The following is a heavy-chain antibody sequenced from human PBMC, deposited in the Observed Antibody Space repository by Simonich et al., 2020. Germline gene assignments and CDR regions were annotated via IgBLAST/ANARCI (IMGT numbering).Heavy chain of an antibody. CDR1: GFTFRSYW. V-gene: IGHV3-7*01. CDR3: AREGIAARDAFDI. D-gene: IGHD6-6*01. Sequence: EVQLVESGGGLVKPGGSLRLSCAASGFTFRSYWMSWVRQAPGKGLEWVANIKQDGSEKYYVDTVKGRFTSTRDNAKNSLYLQMNSLRAEDTAVYYCAREGIAARDAFDIWGQGTMVTVSS. CDR2: IKQDGSEK. J-gene: IGHJ3*02.